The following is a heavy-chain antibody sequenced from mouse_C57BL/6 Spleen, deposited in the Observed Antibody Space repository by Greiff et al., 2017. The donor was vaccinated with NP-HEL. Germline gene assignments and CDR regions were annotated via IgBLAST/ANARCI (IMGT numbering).Heavy chain of an antibody. Sequence: QVQLQQPGAELVKPGASVKMSCKTSGYTFTSYWITWVKQRPGQGLEWLGDIYPGSGSTNYNEKFKSKATLTVATSSSTADMQLSSLTSEDSAGYYCAREEGNYGWYCDVWGTGTTVTVSS. D-gene: IGHD2-1*01. CDR2: IYPGSGST. CDR1: GYTFTSYW. J-gene: IGHJ1*03. V-gene: IGHV1-55*01. CDR3: AREEGNYGWYCDV.